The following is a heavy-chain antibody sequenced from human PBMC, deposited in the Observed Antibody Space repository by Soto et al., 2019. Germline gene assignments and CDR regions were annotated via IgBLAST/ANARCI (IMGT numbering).Heavy chain of an antibody. Sequence: SETLSLTCAVYGGSFSGYYWSWIRQPPGKGLEWIGEINHSGSTNYNPSLKSRVTISVDTSKNQFSLKLSSVTAADTAVYYCARQRLRFLEWLVGQGWFDPWGQGTLVTVSS. CDR2: INHSGST. V-gene: IGHV4-34*01. CDR1: GGSFSGYY. J-gene: IGHJ5*02. CDR3: ARQRLRFLEWLVGQGWFDP. D-gene: IGHD3-3*01.